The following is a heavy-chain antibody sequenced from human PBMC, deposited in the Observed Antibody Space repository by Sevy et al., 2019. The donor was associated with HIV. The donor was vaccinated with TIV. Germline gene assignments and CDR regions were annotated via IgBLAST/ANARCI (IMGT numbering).Heavy chain of an antibody. Sequence: SETLSLTCTVSGGSISSYYWSWIRQPPGKGLEWIGYIYYSGSTNYNPSHKSRVTISVDTSKNQFSLKLSSVTAGDTAVYYYARDQVQGYESSYYYYGMDVWGQGTTVTVSS. CDR1: GGSISSYY. J-gene: IGHJ6*02. CDR2: IYYSGST. CDR3: ARDQVQGYESSYYYYGMDV. D-gene: IGHD5-12*01. V-gene: IGHV4-59*13.